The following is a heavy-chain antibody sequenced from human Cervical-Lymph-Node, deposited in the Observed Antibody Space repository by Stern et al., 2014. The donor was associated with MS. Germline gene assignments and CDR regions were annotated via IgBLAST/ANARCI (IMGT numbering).Heavy chain of an antibody. V-gene: IGHV4-30-2*01. Sequence: LQLQESGSGLVKPSQTLSLTCAVSGGSISSGGYSWSWIRQPPGKGLEWIGYIYHSGSTCYNPSLKSRVTISVDRSKNQFSLKLSSVTAADTAVYYCARSSTVTPNAFDIWGQGTMVTVSS. D-gene: IGHD4-17*01. CDR2: IYHSGST. CDR1: GGSISSGGYS. CDR3: ARSSTVTPNAFDI. J-gene: IGHJ3*02.